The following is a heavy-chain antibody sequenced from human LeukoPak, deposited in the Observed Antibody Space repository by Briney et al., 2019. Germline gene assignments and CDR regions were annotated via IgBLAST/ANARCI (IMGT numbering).Heavy chain of an antibody. V-gene: IGHV1-46*01. D-gene: IGHD5-12*01. J-gene: IGHJ6*03. CDR2: INPSGGST. CDR3: ARGAYGRDYYYYMDV. CDR1: GYTFTSYG. Sequence: ASVKVSCKASGYTFTSYGISWVRQASGQGLEWMGIINPSGGSTSYAQKFQGRVTMTRDTSTSTVYMELSSLRSEDTAVYYCARGAYGRDYYYYMDVWGKGTTVTVSS.